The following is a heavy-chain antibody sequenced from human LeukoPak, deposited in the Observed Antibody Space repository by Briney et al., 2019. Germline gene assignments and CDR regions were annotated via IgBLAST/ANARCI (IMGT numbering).Heavy chain of an antibody. Sequence: GGSLRLSCAASGFTVTSNYMSWVRQAPGKGLEWVSVIYSGGSTYYADSVKGRFTISRDNSKNTLYLQMNSLRVEDTAVYYCASVLWFGGIFFDYWGQGTLVTVSS. V-gene: IGHV3-53*01. D-gene: IGHD3-10*01. J-gene: IGHJ4*02. CDR2: IYSGGST. CDR3: ASVLWFGGIFFDY. CDR1: GFTVTSNY.